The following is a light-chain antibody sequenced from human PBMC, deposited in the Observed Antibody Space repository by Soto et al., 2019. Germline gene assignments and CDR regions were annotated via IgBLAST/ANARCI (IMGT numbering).Light chain of an antibody. CDR3: QQYYTTPRT. J-gene: IGKJ1*01. CDR2: WAS. Sequence: DIVMTQSPDSLAVFLGERATIKCKCSQSVLDSSNNKNYLAWYQQKPGQPPKLLIYWASTRESGVPDRFSGSGSGTDFTLTISSLQAEDVAVYYCQQYYTTPRTFGQGTKVEIK. V-gene: IGKV4-1*01. CDR1: QSVLDSSNNKNY.